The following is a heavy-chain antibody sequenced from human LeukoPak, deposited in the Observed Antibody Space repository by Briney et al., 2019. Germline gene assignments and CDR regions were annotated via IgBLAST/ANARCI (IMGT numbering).Heavy chain of an antibody. V-gene: IGHV3-66*01. Sequence: GGSLRLSCAASGFTVSSNYMSWVRQAPGKGLEGVSVIYSGGSTYYADSVKGRFTISRDNSKNTLYPQMNSLRAEDTAVYYCARDGVHYDSSGYSKYYFDYWGQGTLVTVSS. CDR1: GFTVSSNY. D-gene: IGHD3-22*01. CDR3: ARDGVHYDSSGYSKYYFDY. CDR2: IYSGGST. J-gene: IGHJ4*02.